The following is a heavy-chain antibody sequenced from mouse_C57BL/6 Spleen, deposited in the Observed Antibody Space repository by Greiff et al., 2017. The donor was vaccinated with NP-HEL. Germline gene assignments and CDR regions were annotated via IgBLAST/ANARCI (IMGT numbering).Heavy chain of an antibody. CDR1: GYTFTSYW. CDR3: ARTLITTVVALDY. Sequence: QVQLQQPGAELVKPGASVKPSCKASGYTFTSYWMQWVKQRPGQGLEWIGEIDPSDSYTNNNQKFKGKATLTVDTSSSTAYMQLSSLTSEDSAVYYCARTLITTVVALDYWGQGTTLTVSS. J-gene: IGHJ2*01. CDR2: IDPSDSYT. D-gene: IGHD1-1*01. V-gene: IGHV1-50*01.